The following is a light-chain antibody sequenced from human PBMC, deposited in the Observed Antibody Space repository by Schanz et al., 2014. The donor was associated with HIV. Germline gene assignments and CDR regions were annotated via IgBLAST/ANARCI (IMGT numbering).Light chain of an antibody. V-gene: IGKV3-15*01. Sequence: ETVMTQSPATLSVSPGERASLSCRASQSVSTNLAWYQQKPGQAPRLLIYGVSTRATGIPARFSGSGSGTXFTLTISRLEPXXXXXYYCQQHGGSPETFGQGTKVEIK. CDR3: QQHGGSPET. CDR2: GVS. CDR1: QSVSTN. J-gene: IGKJ1*01.